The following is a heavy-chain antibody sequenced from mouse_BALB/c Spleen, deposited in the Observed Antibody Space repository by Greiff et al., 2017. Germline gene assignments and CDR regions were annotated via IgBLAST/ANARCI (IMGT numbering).Heavy chain of an antibody. D-gene: IGHD1-1*01. J-gene: IGHJ2*01. Sequence: EVKLVESGGGLVKPGGSLKLSCAASGFTFSSYTMSWVRQTPEKRLEWVATISSGGSYTYYPDSVKGRFTISRDNAKNTLYLQMSSLKSEDTAMYYCTRDYYGSLDYWGQGTTLTVSS. V-gene: IGHV5-6-4*01. CDR3: TRDYYGSLDY. CDR1: GFTFSSYT. CDR2: ISSGGSYT.